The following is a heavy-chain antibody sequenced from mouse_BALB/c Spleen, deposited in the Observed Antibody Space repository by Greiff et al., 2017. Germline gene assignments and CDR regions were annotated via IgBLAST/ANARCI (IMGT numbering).Heavy chain of an antibody. D-gene: IGHD2-10*02. CDR1: GYAFTNYW. CDR3: ARSKYGNPFAY. Sequence: VQLQQSGAELVRPGTSVKISCKASGYAFTNYWLGWVKQRPGHGLEWIGDIYPGSGNTYYNEKSKGKATLTADKSSSTAYMQLSSLTSEDSAVYFCARSKYGNPFAYWGQGTLVTVSA. CDR2: IYPGSGNT. V-gene: IGHV1-63*01. J-gene: IGHJ3*01.